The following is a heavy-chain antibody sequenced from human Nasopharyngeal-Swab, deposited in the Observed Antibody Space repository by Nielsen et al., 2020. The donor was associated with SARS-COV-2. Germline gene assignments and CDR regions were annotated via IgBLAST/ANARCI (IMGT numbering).Heavy chain of an antibody. CDR2: VVPEDGEP. V-gene: IGHV1-24*01. J-gene: IGHJ3*02. CDR3: ASEGSGVFGVVIYAFDI. D-gene: IGHD3-3*01. Sequence: ASVKVSCKVSGYTLTVLPIHWVRQAPGKGLEWMGTVVPEDGEPIYAKNFQGRVTMTEDTSTYTAYLELSSLRSEDTAVYYCASEGSGVFGVVIYAFDIWGPGTLVTVSS. CDR1: GYTLTVLP.